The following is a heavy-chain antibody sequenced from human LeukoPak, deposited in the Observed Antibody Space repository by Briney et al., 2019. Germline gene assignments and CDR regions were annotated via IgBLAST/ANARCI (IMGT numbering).Heavy chain of an antibody. J-gene: IGHJ4*02. D-gene: IGHD2-2*01. Sequence: EASMKVSCKASGYTFTGYHMHWVRQAPGQGLEWMGRINPNSGDTNYAQKFQGRVAMTRDTSISTAFMELTRLRSDDTAVYYCARDYCSSTSCLFDYWGQGTLVTVSS. CDR3: ARDYCSSTSCLFDY. CDR2: INPNSGDT. V-gene: IGHV1-2*06. CDR1: GYTFTGYH.